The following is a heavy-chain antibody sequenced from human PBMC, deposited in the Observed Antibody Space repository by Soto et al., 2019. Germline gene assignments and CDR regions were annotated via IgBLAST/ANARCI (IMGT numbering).Heavy chain of an antibody. Sequence: QVQLQESGPGLVKPSQTLSLTCAVSGDSISSGGHYWSWVRQHPGKGLEWIGYIYNNGPTYFNPPSKSRDTISVDTSKNELSLKVTSVTAADTAVYYCARDGAVPYGMDVWGHGTAVTVSS. V-gene: IGHV4-31*11. CDR2: IYNNGPT. CDR3: ARDGAVPYGMDV. D-gene: IGHD3-16*01. CDR1: GDSISSGGHY. J-gene: IGHJ6*02.